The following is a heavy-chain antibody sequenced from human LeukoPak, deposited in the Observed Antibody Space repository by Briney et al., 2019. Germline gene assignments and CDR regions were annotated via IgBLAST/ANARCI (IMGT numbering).Heavy chain of an antibody. CDR1: GFTFSSYS. J-gene: IGHJ4*02. V-gene: IGHV3-48*01. Sequence: GGSLRLSCAASGFTFSSYSMNWVRQAPGKGLEWVSYISSSSSTIYYADSVKGRLTISRDNAKNSLYLQMNSLRAEDAAVYYCARDVSSSQVGSPFDYWGQGTLVTVSS. CDR2: ISSSSSTI. CDR3: ARDVSSSQVGSPFDY. D-gene: IGHD6-13*01.